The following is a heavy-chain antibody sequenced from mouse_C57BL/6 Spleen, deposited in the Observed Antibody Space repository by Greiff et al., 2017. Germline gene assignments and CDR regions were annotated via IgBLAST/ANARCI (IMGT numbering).Heavy chain of an antibody. V-gene: IGHV5-17*01. J-gene: IGHJ4*01. CDR2: ISSGSSTI. CDR1: GFTFSDYG. D-gene: IGHD1-1*01. CDR3: ARGGHYYGSGYVAMDY. Sequence: EVHLVESGGGLVKPGGSLKLSCAASGFTFSDYGMHWVRQAPEKGLEWVAYISSGSSTIYYADTVKGRFTISRDNAKNTLFLQMTSLRSEDTAMYYCARGGHYYGSGYVAMDYWGQGTSVTVSS.